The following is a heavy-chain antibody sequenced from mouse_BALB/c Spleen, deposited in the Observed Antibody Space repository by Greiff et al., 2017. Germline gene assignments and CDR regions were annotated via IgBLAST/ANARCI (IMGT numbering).Heavy chain of an antibody. CDR1: GFTFSSYT. D-gene: IGHD1-1*01. CDR2: ISNGGGST. V-gene: IGHV5-12-2*01. J-gene: IGHJ2*01. CDR3: ARHDGSSSYYFDY. Sequence: EVKLVESGGGLVQPGGSLKLSCAASGFTFSSYTMSWVRQTPEKRLEWVAYISNGGGSTYYPDTVKGRFTISRDNAKNTLYLQMSSLKSEDTAMYYCARHDGSSSYYFDYWGQGTTLTVSS.